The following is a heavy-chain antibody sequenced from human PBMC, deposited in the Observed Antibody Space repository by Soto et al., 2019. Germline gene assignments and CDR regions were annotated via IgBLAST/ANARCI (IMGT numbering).Heavy chain of an antibody. Sequence: ASVKVSCKASGYTFTNYAIHWVRQALGHRLEWMGWVNAGNGDTKYSQKFQDRVTITRDTSASTAYMELDSLRSEDTAMYYCARDGLVWGSSGWYDYWGQGTLLTVSS. CDR2: VNAGNGDT. V-gene: IGHV1-3*01. D-gene: IGHD6-19*01. CDR3: ARDGLVWGSSGWYDY. CDR1: GYTFTNYA. J-gene: IGHJ4*02.